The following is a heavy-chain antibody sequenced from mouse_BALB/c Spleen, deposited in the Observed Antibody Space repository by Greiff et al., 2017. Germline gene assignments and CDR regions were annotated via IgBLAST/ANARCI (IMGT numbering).Heavy chain of an antibody. V-gene: IGHV5-12-2*01. CDR2: ISNGGGST. D-gene: IGHD2-1*01. CDR3: ARQNGNYLDY. CDR1: GFTFSSYT. Sequence: EVKLMESGGGLVQPGGSLKLSCAASGFTFSSYTMSWVLQTPGKRLEWVAYISNGGGSTYYPDTVKGRFTISRDNAKNTLYLQMSSLKSEDTAMYYCARQNGNYLDYWGQGTTLTVSS. J-gene: IGHJ2*01.